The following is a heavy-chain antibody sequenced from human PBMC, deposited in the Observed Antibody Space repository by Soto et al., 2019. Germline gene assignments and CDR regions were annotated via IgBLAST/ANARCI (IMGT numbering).Heavy chain of an antibody. V-gene: IGHV4-30-2*06. CDR2: CYLSCRS. CDR3: ARARYYDWCLGL. D-gene: IGHD3-9*01. Sequence: SLCLTCTVVGSSINSADHAWGWERQSWGKSLGWIGPCYLSCRSYYNTSLQSRVTILVDRSNARFYLTMTSLTAADTAVYICARARYYDWCLGLWGLRTSVTVSP. J-gene: IGHJ4*02. CDR1: GSSINSADHA.